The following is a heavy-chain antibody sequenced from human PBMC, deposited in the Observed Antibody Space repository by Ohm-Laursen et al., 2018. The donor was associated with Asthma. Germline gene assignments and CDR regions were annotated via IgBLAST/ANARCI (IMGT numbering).Heavy chain of an antibody. D-gene: IGHD4-11*01. V-gene: IGHV3-21*04. Sequence: SLRLSCTASGYTFSRYSIHWVRQVPGKGLEWVASISTASTFIYYADSVRGRFTISRDNSKNILYMQMNSLRAEDTAVYYCARFGRDYRSHGMDVWGQGTTVTVSS. J-gene: IGHJ6*02. CDR2: ISTASTFI. CDR1: GYTFSRYS. CDR3: ARFGRDYRSHGMDV.